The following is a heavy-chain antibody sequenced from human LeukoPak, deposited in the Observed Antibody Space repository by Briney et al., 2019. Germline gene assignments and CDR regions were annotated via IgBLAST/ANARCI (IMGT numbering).Heavy chain of an antibody. D-gene: IGHD6-13*01. CDR1: GFTFSSHG. CDR3: AKILEQQLVFDY. Sequence: GGSLRLSCAASGFTFSSHGMHWVRQAPGKGLEWVAFIRYDGSNKYYADSVKGRFTISRDNSKNTLYLQMNSLRAEDTAVYYCAKILEQQLVFDYWGQGTLVTVSS. J-gene: IGHJ4*02. CDR2: IRYDGSNK. V-gene: IGHV3-30*02.